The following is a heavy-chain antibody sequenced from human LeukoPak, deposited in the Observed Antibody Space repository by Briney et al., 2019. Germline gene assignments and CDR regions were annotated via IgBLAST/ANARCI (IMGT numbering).Heavy chain of an antibody. CDR2: INSDGSRT. CDR1: GFTFSNYW. Sequence: GGSLRLSCAASGFTFSNYWMHWVRQAPGKGLVWVSRINSDGSRTTYADSVKGRFTISRDNAKNTLYLQMNSLRAEDTAVYYCARENTVKKDRFDYWGQGTLVTVSS. J-gene: IGHJ4*02. D-gene: IGHD4-11*01. V-gene: IGHV3-74*01. CDR3: ARENTVKKDRFDY.